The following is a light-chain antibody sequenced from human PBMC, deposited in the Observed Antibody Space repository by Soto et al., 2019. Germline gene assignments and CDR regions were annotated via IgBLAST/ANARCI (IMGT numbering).Light chain of an antibody. CDR2: DAS. J-gene: IGKJ1*01. CDR1: QSINSW. Sequence: DIQMTQSPSTLSASVGGRVTITCRASQSINSWLAWYQQKPGKAPNLLIYDASSLESGVPSRFSGSGSGTEFTLSISCLQPDDFATYYCQQYSAYPWTFGQGTKVDIK. CDR3: QQYSAYPWT. V-gene: IGKV1-5*01.